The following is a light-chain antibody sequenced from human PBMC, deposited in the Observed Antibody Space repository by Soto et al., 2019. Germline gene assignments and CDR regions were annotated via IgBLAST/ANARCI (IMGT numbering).Light chain of an antibody. V-gene: IGKV3-15*01. CDR1: KSIRNN. CDR3: QQYSAWPLT. J-gene: IGKJ4*01. CDR2: GAS. Sequence: EIVMTQSPAILSVSPGDGATLFCRASKSIRNNFLAWYQHKPGQAPRLLINGASTRATGVPARFSGSPSETEFTLAISSLQSEDFAVYYCQQYSAWPLTFGGGTKVEI.